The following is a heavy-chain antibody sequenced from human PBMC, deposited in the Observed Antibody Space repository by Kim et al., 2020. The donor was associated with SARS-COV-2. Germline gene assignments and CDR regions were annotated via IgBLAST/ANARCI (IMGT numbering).Heavy chain of an antibody. D-gene: IGHD4-17*01. CDR3: ATNPVGRYYFDY. Sequence: YADSGKGRFTISRDKSKNALYLQMNSLKAEDTAMYYCATNPVGRYYFDYWGQGTLVTVSS. J-gene: IGHJ4*02. V-gene: IGHV3-30*01.